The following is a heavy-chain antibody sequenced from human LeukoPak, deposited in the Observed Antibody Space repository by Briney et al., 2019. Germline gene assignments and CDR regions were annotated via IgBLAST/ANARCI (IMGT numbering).Heavy chain of an antibody. V-gene: IGHV3-48*01. D-gene: IGHD3-10*01. CDR2: ISSSSSTI. CDR3: AGDGEDGVCDY. J-gene: IGHJ4*02. CDR1: GFTFSSYS. Sequence: GGSLRLSCAASGFTFSSYSMNWVRQAPGKGLEWVSYISSSSSTIYYADSVKGRFTISRDNAKNSLYLQMNSLRAEDTAVCYCAGDGEDGVCDYWGQGTLVTVSS.